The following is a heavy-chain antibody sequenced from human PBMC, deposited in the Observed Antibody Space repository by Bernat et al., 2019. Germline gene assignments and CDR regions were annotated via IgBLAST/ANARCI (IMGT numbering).Heavy chain of an antibody. CDR1: GFTFSNAW. Sequence: EVQLVESGGGLVKPGGSLRLSCAASGFTFSNAWMNWVRQAPGKGLEWVGRIKSKTDGGTTDYAAPVKGRFTISRDDSKNTLYLQMNSLKTEDTAVYYCTTDLVGATLYYFDYWGHGTLVTVSS. CDR3: TTDLVGATLYYFDY. D-gene: IGHD1-26*01. J-gene: IGHJ4*01. CDR2: IKSKTDGGTT. V-gene: IGHV3-15*07.